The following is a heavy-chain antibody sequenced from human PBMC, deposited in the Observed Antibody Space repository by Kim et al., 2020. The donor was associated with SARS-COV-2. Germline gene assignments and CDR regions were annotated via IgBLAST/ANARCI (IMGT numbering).Heavy chain of an antibody. J-gene: IGHJ4*02. V-gene: IGHV3-13*01. Sequence: GGSLRLSCAASGFTFSSYDMHWVRQATGKGLEWVSAIGTAGDTYYPGSVKGRFTISRENAKNSLYLQMNSLRAGDTAVYYCARGDSSGPIGYFDYWGQGTLVTVSS. CDR3: ARGDSSGPIGYFDY. CDR2: IGTAGDT. D-gene: IGHD3-22*01. CDR1: GFTFSSYD.